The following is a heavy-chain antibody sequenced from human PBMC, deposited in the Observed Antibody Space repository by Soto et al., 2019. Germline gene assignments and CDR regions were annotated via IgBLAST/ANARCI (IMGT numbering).Heavy chain of an antibody. CDR3: ARGYDFWSGYPAPLGFFDP. D-gene: IGHD3-3*01. CDR1: GYTFTSYD. V-gene: IGHV1-8*01. J-gene: IGHJ5*02. CDR2: MNPNSGNT. Sequence: ASVKVSCKASGYTFTSYDINWVRQATGQGLEWMGWMNPNSGNTGYAQKFQGRVTMTRNTSISTAYMELSSLRSEDTAVYYCARGYDFWSGYPAPLGFFDPWGQGTLVTVSS.